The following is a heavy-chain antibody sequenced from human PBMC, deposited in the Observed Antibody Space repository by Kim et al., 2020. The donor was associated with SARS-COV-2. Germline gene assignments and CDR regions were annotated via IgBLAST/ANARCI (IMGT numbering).Heavy chain of an antibody. D-gene: IGHD6-19*01. J-gene: IGHJ5*02. Sequence: ASVKVSCKASGYTFTSYAMHWVRQAPGQRLEWMGWINAGNGNTKYSQKFQGRVTITRDTSASTAYMELSSLRSEDTAVYYCARDRKQWLVGHWFDPWGQGTLVTVSS. CDR3: ARDRKQWLVGHWFDP. V-gene: IGHV1-3*01. CDR2: INAGNGNT. CDR1: GYTFTSYA.